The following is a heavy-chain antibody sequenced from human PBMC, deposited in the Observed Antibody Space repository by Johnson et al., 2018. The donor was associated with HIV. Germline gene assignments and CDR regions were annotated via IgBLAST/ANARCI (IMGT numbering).Heavy chain of an antibody. CDR1: GFTVSSNY. D-gene: IGHD2-15*01. J-gene: IGHJ3*02. Sequence: VQLVESGGGLIQPGGSLRLSCAASGFTVSSNYMSWVRQAPGKGLEWVSVISGSGGTTYYADSVKGRFTISGDSSKNTLYLQMNSLRAEDTAVYYCASRPGGDFCSGGSCRPNPYDGFDIWGQGTKVTVSS. V-gene: IGHV3-53*01. CDR3: ASRPGGDFCSGGSCRPNPYDGFDI. CDR2: ISGSGGTT.